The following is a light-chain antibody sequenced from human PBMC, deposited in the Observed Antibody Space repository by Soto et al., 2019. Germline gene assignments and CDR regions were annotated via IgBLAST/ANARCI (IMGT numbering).Light chain of an antibody. CDR3: ETWDSNIRV. CDR2: LEGSGSY. J-gene: IGLJ2*01. CDR1: SGHRSYI. Sequence: QLVLTQSSSASASLGSSVKLTCTLSSGHRSYIIAWHQQQSGKAPRYLMKLEGSGSYNKGSGVPDRFSGSSSGADRYLTMSNLQSEDEADYYCETWDSNIRVFGGGTKLTVL. V-gene: IGLV4-60*03.